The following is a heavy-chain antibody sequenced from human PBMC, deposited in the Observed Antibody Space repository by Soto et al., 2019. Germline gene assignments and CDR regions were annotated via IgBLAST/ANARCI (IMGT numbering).Heavy chain of an antibody. CDR3: ARGPMGAVVVAATPFWFDP. V-gene: IGHV1-18*01. Sequence: SSVKVSCKASGYTFTSYGISWVRQAPGQGLEWMGWISAYNGNTNYAQKLQGRVTMTTDTSTSTAYMELRSLRSDDTAVYYCARGPMGAVVVAATPFWFDPWGQGTMVTVSS. D-gene: IGHD2-15*01. J-gene: IGHJ5*02. CDR2: ISAYNGNT. CDR1: GYTFTSYG.